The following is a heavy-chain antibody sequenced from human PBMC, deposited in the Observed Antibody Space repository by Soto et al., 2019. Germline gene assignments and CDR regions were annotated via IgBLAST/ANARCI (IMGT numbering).Heavy chain of an antibody. D-gene: IGHD5-18*01. CDR2: INSDGSST. CDR1: GFTFSSYW. J-gene: IGHJ4*02. Sequence: EVQLVESGGGLVQPGGSLRLSCAASGFTFSSYWMHWVRQAPGKGLVWVSRINSDGSSTSYADSVKGRFTIPRDNAKNTLYLQMNSLRAEDTAVYYCAREGPLDTDLDYWGQGTLVTVSS. V-gene: IGHV3-74*01. CDR3: AREGPLDTDLDY.